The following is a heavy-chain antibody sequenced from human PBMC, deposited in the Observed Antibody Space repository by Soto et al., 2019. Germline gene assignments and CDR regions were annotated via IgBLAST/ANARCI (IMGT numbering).Heavy chain of an antibody. CDR2: ISHDGGNT. D-gene: IGHD1-1*01. J-gene: IGHJ4*02. CDR1: VCTFGGYT. CDR3: VKDRGTQWNRRNYPFDY. V-gene: IGHV3-30*04. Sequence: GGPLPPPSPSSVCTFGGYTRHWARNAPGKGLESVADISHDGGNTYHPDSVEGRLTIYRDNSKSTLYLQMNSLRPEDTVVYYCVKDRGTQWNRRNYPFDYWGQGTLVTVSS.